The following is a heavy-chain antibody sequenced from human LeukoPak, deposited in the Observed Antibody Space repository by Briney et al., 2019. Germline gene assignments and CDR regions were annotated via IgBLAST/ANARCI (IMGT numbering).Heavy chain of an antibody. CDR1: GGSISSYY. V-gene: IGHV4-59*01. D-gene: IGHD3-22*01. Sequence: PSETLSLTCTVSGGSISSYYWSWIRQPPGKGLEWIGYIYYSGSTNYNPSLKSRVTISVDTSKNQFSLKLSSVTAADTAVYYCARVCGYYYDSSGCIFDYWGQETLVTVSS. CDR2: IYYSGST. J-gene: IGHJ4*02. CDR3: ARVCGYYYDSSGCIFDY.